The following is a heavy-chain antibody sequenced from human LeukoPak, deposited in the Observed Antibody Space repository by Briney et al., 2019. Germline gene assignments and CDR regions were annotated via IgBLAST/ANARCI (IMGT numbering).Heavy chain of an antibody. V-gene: IGHV5-51*01. Sequence: GESLKISCKGSGYSFSSYWIGRVRQMPGKGLEWMGIIYPRDSDTRYSPSFRGQVTISVDKSINSAYLQWSSLKASDTAMYYCARRRDGTGSPLEYWGQGTLVTVSS. CDR2: IYPRDSDT. CDR1: GYSFSSYW. J-gene: IGHJ4*02. D-gene: IGHD2-8*02. CDR3: ARRRDGTGSPLEY.